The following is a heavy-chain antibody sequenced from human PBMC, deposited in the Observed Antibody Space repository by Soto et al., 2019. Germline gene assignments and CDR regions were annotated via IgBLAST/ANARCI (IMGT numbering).Heavy chain of an antibody. CDR1: GYSISSGYY. D-gene: IGHD4-17*01. CDR3: GRQKGGGIYGDYVAD. V-gene: IGHV4-38-2*01. CDR2: MYHSGSM. J-gene: IGHJ4*02. Sequence: SETLSLTCAVSGYSISSGYYWGWLRQPPGKGLEWIGHMYHSGSMYYNPSLQSRVTISIDTSKNEFSLELTSVTAADTAVYYCGRQKGGGIYGDYVADWGQGTLVTVSS.